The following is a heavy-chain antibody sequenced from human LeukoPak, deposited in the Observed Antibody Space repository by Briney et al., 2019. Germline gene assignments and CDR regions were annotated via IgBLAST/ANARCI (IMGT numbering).Heavy chain of an antibody. CDR3: ARSRLSGSYTLDYFDN. Sequence: PGGSLRLSCAASGFAFSSYTINWVRQAPGKGLVWVSSISSNSHYIYYADSVKGRFTLSRDNAKNSLYLQMNSLRAEDTAAYYCARSRLSGSYTLDYFDNWGQGTLVTVSS. CDR1: GFAFSSYT. V-gene: IGHV3-21*01. CDR2: ISSNSHYI. D-gene: IGHD1-26*01. J-gene: IGHJ4*02.